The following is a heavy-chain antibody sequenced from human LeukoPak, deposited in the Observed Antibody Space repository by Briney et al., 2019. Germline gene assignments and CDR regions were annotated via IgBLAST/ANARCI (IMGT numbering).Heavy chain of an antibody. CDR3: ARPGLLHDYVWGSYRSPNQNFDY. Sequence: GESLKISCKGSGYSFTSYWIGWVRQMPGKGLEWMGIIYPGDSDTRYSPSFQGQVTISADKSISTAYLQWSSLKASDTAMYYCARPGLLHDYVWGSYRSPNQNFDYWGQGTLVTVSS. CDR1: GYSFTSYW. V-gene: IGHV5-51*01. J-gene: IGHJ4*02. D-gene: IGHD3-16*02. CDR2: IYPGDSDT.